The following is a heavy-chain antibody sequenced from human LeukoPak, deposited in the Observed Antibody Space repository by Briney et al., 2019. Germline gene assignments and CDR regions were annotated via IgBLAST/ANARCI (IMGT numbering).Heavy chain of an antibody. V-gene: IGHV3-33*01. CDR1: GFTFSSYG. CDR2: IWYDGSNK. CDR3: ARETMVRGAKAFGY. J-gene: IGHJ4*02. D-gene: IGHD3-10*01. Sequence: GGSLRLSCAASGFTFSSYGMHWVRQAPGKGLEWVAVIWYDGSNKYYADSVKGRFTISRDNSKNTLYLQMNSLRAEDTAVYYCARETMVRGAKAFGYWGQGTLVTVSS.